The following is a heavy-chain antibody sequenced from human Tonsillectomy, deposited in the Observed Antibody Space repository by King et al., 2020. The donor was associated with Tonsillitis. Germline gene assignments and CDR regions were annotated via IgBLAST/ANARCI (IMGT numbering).Heavy chain of an antibody. CDR3: ARVVFRGLADY. CDR1: GGSIRSFY. CDR2: IYSSGST. J-gene: IGHJ4*02. D-gene: IGHD3-3*02. V-gene: IGHV4-4*07. Sequence: QVQLQESGPGLVKPSETLSLTCTVSGGSIRSFYWSWIRQPAGKGLEWIGRIYSSGSTNYNPSLRSRVTMSGDTSKNQFSLNLSSVTAADTAVYFCARVVFRGLADYWGQGTLVTVSS.